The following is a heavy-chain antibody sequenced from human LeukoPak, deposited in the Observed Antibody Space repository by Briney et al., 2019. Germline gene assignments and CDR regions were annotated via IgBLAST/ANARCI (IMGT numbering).Heavy chain of an antibody. Sequence: SETLSLTCAVYGGSFSGYYWSWIRQPPGKGLEWIGEINHSGSTNYNPSLKSRVTISVDTSKNQFSLKLSSVTAADTAVYYCARRHWSVKPFDYWGQGTLVAVSS. CDR2: INHSGST. V-gene: IGHV4-34*01. D-gene: IGHD3-3*01. J-gene: IGHJ4*02. CDR1: GGSFSGYY. CDR3: ARRHWSVKPFDY.